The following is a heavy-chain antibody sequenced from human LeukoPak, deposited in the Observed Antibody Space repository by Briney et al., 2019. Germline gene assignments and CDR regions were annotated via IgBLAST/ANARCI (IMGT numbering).Heavy chain of an antibody. D-gene: IGHD6-13*01. Sequence: GGSLRLSCAASGFTFSSYSMNWVRQAPGKGLEWVSSISSSSSYIYYADSVKGRFTISRDNAKNSLYLQMNSLRAEDTAMYYCARDGFGIAAHPGRAYYYYGMDVWGQGTTVTVSS. CDR2: ISSSSSYI. J-gene: IGHJ6*02. V-gene: IGHV3-21*01. CDR1: GFTFSSYS. CDR3: ARDGFGIAAHPGRAYYYYGMDV.